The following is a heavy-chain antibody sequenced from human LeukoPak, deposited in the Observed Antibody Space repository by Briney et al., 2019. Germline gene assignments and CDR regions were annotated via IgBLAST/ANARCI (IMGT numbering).Heavy chain of an antibody. J-gene: IGHJ4*02. Sequence: GRSLRLSCAASGFTFSSYTMNWVRQAPGEGLEWVSSISGSSNYIYYADSVKGRFTISRDNAKNSLYLQMNSLRAEDTAVYYCARDAYGSSVDYWGQGTLVTVSS. V-gene: IGHV3-21*01. CDR1: GFTFSSYT. CDR3: ARDAYGSSVDY. CDR2: ISGSSNYI. D-gene: IGHD1-26*01.